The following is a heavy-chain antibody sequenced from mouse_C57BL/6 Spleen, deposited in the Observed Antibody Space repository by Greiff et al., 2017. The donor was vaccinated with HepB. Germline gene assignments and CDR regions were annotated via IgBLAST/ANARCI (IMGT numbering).Heavy chain of an antibody. CDR2: FYPGSGSI. CDR3: ARHEDAGNLFDY. J-gene: IGHJ2*01. CDR1: GYTFTEYT. D-gene: IGHD2-1*01. V-gene: IGHV1-62-2*01. Sequence: VKLMESGAELVKPGASVKLSCKASGYTFTEYTIHWVKQRSGQGLEWIGWFYPGSGSIKYNEKFKDKATLTADKSSSTVYMELSRLTSEDSAVYFCARHEDAGNLFDYWGQGTTLTVSS.